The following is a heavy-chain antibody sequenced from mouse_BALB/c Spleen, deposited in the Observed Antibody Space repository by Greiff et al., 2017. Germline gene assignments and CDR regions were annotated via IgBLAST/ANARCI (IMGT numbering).Heavy chain of an antibody. V-gene: IGHV2-9-2*01. CDR2: IWTGGGT. D-gene: IGHD2-2*01. Sequence: QVQLKESGPGLVAPSQSLSITCTVSGFSLTSYDISWIRQPPGKGLEWLGVIWTGGGTNYNSAFMSRLSISKDNSKSQVFLKMNSLQTDDTAIYYCVRDGRYGYEYYAMDYWGQGTSVTVSS. CDR3: VRDGRYGYEYYAMDY. CDR1: GFSLTSYD. J-gene: IGHJ4*01.